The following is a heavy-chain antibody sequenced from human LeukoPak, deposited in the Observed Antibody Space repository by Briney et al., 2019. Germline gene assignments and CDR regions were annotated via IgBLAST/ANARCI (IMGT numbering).Heavy chain of an antibody. Sequence: GGSLRLSCAASGFNFSGYAMAWVRQAPGKGLEWVSGITSSGGKTYHADSVQGRLTISRDNSKNTLYLQMNSLRAEDTAVYYCAKDMGSGWAPYYYYGMDVWGQGTTVTVSS. J-gene: IGHJ6*02. CDR3: AKDMGSGWAPYYYYGMDV. V-gene: IGHV3-23*01. D-gene: IGHD6-19*01. CDR1: GFNFSGYA. CDR2: ITSSGGKT.